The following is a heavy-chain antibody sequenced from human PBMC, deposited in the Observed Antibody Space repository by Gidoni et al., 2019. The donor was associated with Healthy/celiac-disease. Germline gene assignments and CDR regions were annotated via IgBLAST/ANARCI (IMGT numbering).Heavy chain of an antibody. J-gene: IGHJ5*02. Sequence: QVQLQESGPGLLQPSHPLSLTCTVSRGSISSGDYYWSWIRQPPGKGLEWIGYIYYSGSTYYNPSLKSRVTISVDTSKNQFSLKLSSVTAADTAVYYCARCSLSKQNNWFDPWGQGTLVTVSS. CDR3: ARCSLSKQNNWFDP. CDR1: RGSISSGDYY. V-gene: IGHV4-30-4*01. CDR2: IYYSGST. D-gene: IGHD6-6*01.